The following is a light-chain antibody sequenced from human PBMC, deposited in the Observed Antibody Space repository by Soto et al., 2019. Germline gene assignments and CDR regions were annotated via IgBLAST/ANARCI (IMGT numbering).Light chain of an antibody. J-gene: IGKJ2*01. V-gene: IGKV1-27*01. CDR1: QGIRIY. CDR2: TAS. Sequence: DIPMTQSPSSLSASVGDRVTITCRASQGIRIYLAWYQQKPGKVPKLLISTASTRQSGVPSRFSGSGSGTDFTLIISNLQPEDVGTYYCQKYSSPPYTFGQGTKVEIK. CDR3: QKYSSPPYT.